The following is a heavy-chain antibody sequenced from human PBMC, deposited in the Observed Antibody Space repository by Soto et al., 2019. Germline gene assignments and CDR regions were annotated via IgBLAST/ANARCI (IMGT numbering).Heavy chain of an antibody. CDR1: GGSSSSSTYS. D-gene: IGHD3-16*01. J-gene: IGHJ5*02. CDR2: MHYSGAT. CDR3: ARQGSNSSRRLSWFDP. V-gene: IGHV4-39*01. Sequence: PSETLSLTCTASGGSSSSSTYSWGWIRQPPGKGLEWTGSMHYSGATYYNPSLKSRVSISVDTSKSQFSLKLTFVTAADTAVYFCARQGSNSSRRLSWFDPWGQGTLVTVSS.